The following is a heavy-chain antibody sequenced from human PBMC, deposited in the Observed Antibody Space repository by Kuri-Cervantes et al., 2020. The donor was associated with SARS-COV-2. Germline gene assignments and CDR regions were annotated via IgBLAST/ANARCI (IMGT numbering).Heavy chain of an antibody. V-gene: IGHV4-4*07. D-gene: IGHD5-24*01. CDR1: GGSISSYY. J-gene: IGHJ4*02. Sequence: SETLSLTCTVSGGSISSYYWSWIRQPAGKGLEWIGRIYTSGSTNYNPSLRSRVTMSVDTSKNQFSLKLSSVTAADTAVYYCGKVSWLQLWRRYSDSWGQGTLVTVSS. CDR2: IYTSGST. CDR3: GKVSWLQLWRRYSDS.